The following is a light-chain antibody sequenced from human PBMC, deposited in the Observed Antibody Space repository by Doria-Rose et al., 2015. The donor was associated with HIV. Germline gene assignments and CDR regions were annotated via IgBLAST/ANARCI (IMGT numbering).Light chain of an antibody. CDR1: QGIGSD. CDR2: RAS. CDR3: QQYSQWPPYT. V-gene: IGKV3-15*01. Sequence: TQSPATLSVSPGERATLSCRASQGIGSDLAWYQQKPGQAPRLLIYRASIRATGIPPRFTGGGSGTEFTLTISSLQSEYFAVYFCQQYSQWPPYTFGQGTKLEVK. J-gene: IGKJ2*01.